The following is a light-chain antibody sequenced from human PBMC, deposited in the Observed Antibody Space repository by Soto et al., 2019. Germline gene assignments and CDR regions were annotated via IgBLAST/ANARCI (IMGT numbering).Light chain of an antibody. J-gene: IGLJ2*01. V-gene: IGLV2-23*01. CDR1: TSDVKDNNL. CDR2: RGS. CDR3: FSYVTGTTQVI. Sequence: QSVLTQPASVSGSPGQSITISFSGITSDVKDNNLVSWYKQHTGKVTKLMIYRGSNRPSGVSDRFSGSKSGNTASLKISSLHAEDEADYYCFSYVTGTTQVIFGGVTKVPVL.